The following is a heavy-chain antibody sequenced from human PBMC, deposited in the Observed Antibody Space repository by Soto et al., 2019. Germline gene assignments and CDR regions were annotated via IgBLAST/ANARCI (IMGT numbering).Heavy chain of an antibody. Sequence: GASVKVSCKASGYTFTRYEISWVRQAPGQGLEWMGWISPYNGNTKYAQKLQDRITMTTDTSTSTAYMELRSLRSDDTAVYYCVRDQSIIDNWGQGTLVTVS. V-gene: IGHV1-18*04. CDR3: VRDQSIIDN. J-gene: IGHJ4*02. CDR1: GYTFTRYE. D-gene: IGHD3-22*01. CDR2: ISPYNGNT.